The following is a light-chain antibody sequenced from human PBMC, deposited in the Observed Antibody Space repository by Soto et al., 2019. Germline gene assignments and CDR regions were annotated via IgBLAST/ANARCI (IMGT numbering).Light chain of an antibody. Sequence: DIVMTQSQLSLPVTPGQPASISCRSRQSLVSSDGHTYLSWFQQRPGQSPRRLFYMVSGRAPGVPDRFSGRGSGTDFTLKISRGAADDPAFYCWRRSKVSAYCVGQGPKMEI. CDR1: QSLVSSDGHTY. CDR3: RRSKVSAYC. CDR2: MVS. V-gene: IGKV2-30*01. J-gene: IGKJ2*03.